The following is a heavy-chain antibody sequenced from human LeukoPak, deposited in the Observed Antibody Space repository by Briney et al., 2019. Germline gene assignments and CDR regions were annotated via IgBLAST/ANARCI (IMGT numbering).Heavy chain of an antibody. Sequence: GGSLRLSCAASGFTFSSYGMHWVRQAPGKGLEWVAVIWYDGSNKYYADSVKGRFTISRDNSKNTLYLQMNSLRAEDTAVYYCAKDYGSGWYNYFDYWGQGTLVTVSS. J-gene: IGHJ4*02. D-gene: IGHD6-19*01. CDR2: IWYDGSNK. CDR3: AKDYGSGWYNYFDY. CDR1: GFTFSSYG. V-gene: IGHV3-33*06.